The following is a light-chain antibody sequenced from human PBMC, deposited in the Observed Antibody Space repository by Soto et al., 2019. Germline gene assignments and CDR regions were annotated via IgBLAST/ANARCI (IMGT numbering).Light chain of an antibody. Sequence: PGEIATLSCRASQSVSTYLAWYQQKPGQAPRLLIYDAFNRATGVPARFRGSGSGTDFTLTISGLEPEDFAVYYCQQRSNWPLTFGGGTKVDIK. CDR2: DAF. CDR1: QSVSTY. J-gene: IGKJ4*01. CDR3: QQRSNWPLT. V-gene: IGKV3-11*01.